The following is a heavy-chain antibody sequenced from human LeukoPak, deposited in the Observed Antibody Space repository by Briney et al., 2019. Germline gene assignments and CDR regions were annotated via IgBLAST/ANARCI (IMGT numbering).Heavy chain of an antibody. D-gene: IGHD6-19*01. J-gene: IGHJ4*02. Sequence: ASVKVSCKASGYTFTSYAMNWVRQAPGQGLEWMGWINTNTGNPTYAQGFTGRFVFSLDTSVSTAYLQISSLKAEDTAVYYCASGAVAGTDPYYFDYWGQETLVTVSS. CDR3: ASGAVAGTDPYYFDY. V-gene: IGHV7-4-1*02. CDR2: INTNTGNP. CDR1: GYTFTSYA.